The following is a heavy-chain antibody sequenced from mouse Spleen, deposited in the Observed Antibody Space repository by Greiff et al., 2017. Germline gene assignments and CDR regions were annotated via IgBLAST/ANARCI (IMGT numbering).Heavy chain of an antibody. J-gene: IGHJ4*01. D-gene: IGHD2-10*02. CDR3: ARGEKEYGNYENAMDY. CDR1: GFTFSDYG. CDR2: ISNLAYSI. V-gene: IGHV5-15*01. Sequence: EVKVVESGGGLVKPGGSLKLSCAASGFTFSDYGMAWVRQAPGKGPEWVAFISNLAYSIYYADTVTGRFTISRENAKNTLYLEMSSLRSEDTAMYYCARGEKEYGNYENAMDYWGQGTSVTVSS.